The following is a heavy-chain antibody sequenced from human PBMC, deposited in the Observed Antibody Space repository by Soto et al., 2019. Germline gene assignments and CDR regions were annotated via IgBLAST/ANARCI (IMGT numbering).Heavy chain of an antibody. CDR1: GFTFSSYS. Sequence: GGSLRLSCAASGFTFSSYSMNWVRQAPGKGLEWVSSISSSSSYIYYADSVKGRFTISRDNAKNSLYLQMNSLRAEDTAVYYCARTLRNALYYDFWSGYYTPLDYWGQGTLVTVSS. V-gene: IGHV3-21*01. D-gene: IGHD3-3*01. CDR3: ARTLRNALYYDFWSGYYTPLDY. J-gene: IGHJ4*02. CDR2: ISSSSSYI.